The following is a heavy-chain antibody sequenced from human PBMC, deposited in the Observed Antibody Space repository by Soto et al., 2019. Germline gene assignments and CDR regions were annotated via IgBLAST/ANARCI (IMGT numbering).Heavy chain of an antibody. CDR3: AREMIPMIMGGMYAMDV. J-gene: IGHJ6*02. D-gene: IGHD3-22*01. V-gene: IGHV3-30*04. CDR2: ISFDGSNK. Sequence: ESGGGLVQPERSQRLSCAASKFTFRTYVMHWVRQAAGKGLEWVALISFDGSNKYYADSVKGRFTISRDNSKNTMYLQMNSLIPEDTAVYYCAREMIPMIMGGMYAMDVWGQGTTVTVSS. CDR1: KFTFRTYV.